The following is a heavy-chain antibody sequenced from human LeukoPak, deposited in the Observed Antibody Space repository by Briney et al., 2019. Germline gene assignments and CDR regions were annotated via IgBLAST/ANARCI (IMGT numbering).Heavy chain of an antibody. D-gene: IGHD4-17*01. CDR3: ARDRADYGAAVFDY. V-gene: IGHV3-33*01. J-gene: IGHJ4*02. Sequence: AGRSLRLSCAASGFTFSSYGMHWVRQAPGKGLEWVAVIWYDGSNKYYADSVKGRFTISRDNAKNSLYLQMNSLRAEDTAVYYCARDRADYGAAVFDYWGQGTLVTVSS. CDR1: GFTFSSYG. CDR2: IWYDGSNK.